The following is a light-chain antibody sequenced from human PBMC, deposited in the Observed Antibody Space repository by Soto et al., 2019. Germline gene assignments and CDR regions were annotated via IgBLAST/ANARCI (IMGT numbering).Light chain of an antibody. CDR2: GAS. J-gene: IGKJ5*01. CDR1: QSVSSSY. CDR3: QQYGSSPPIT. V-gene: IGKV3-20*01. Sequence: VLTQSPCTLSLSPGERATLSCRASQSVSSSYLAWYQRKPGQAPRLLIYGASSRATGIPDRFSGSGSGTDFTLTISRLEPEDFAVYYCQQYGSSPPITFGQGTRLEIK.